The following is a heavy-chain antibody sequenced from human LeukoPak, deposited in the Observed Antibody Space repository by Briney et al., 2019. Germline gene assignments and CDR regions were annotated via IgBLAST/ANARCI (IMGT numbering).Heavy chain of an antibody. Sequence: PSETLSLTCAVYGGSFSGYYWSWIRQPPGKGLEWIGEINHSGGTNYNPSLKSRVTISVDTSKNQFSLKLSSVTAADTAVYYCARDGSAATRGYYYYMDVWGKGTTVTVSS. CDR1: GGSFSGYY. CDR2: INHSGGT. J-gene: IGHJ6*03. V-gene: IGHV4-34*01. D-gene: IGHD5-24*01. CDR3: ARDGSAATRGYYYYMDV.